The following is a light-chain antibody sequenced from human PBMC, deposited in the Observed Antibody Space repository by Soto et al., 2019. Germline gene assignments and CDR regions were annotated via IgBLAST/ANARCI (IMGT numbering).Light chain of an antibody. Sequence: ERAMTQSAASLAVSPGEGGSLXCRASQSLRSHLDWYQQKPGEAPRPFIYGSSTRATAIPTRFSGGGSGTEFTLTISSLQSEDFAVYYCQQYDNWPITFGQGTRLEIK. CDR2: GSS. J-gene: IGKJ5*01. CDR1: QSLRSH. CDR3: QQYDNWPIT. V-gene: IGKV3-15*01.